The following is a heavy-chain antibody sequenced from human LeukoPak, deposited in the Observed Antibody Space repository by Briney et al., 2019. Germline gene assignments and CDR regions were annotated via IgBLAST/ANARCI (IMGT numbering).Heavy chain of an antibody. CDR1: GFTLNNYW. V-gene: IGHV3-74*01. J-gene: IGHJ4*02. CDR3: ARGGVDY. Sequence: GGSLRLSCAASGFTLNNYWMHWVRQAPGKGLVWVSRLSSDGNSPSYADSVKGRFTISRDNAKNILYLQMNSLRAEDTAVYYCARGGVDYWGQGTLVTVSS. CDR2: LSSDGNSP. D-gene: IGHD3-16*01.